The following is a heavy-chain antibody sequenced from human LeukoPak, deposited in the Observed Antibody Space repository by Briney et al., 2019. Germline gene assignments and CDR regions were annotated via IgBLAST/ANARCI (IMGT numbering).Heavy chain of an antibody. V-gene: IGHV3-30-3*01. D-gene: IGHD4-23*01. CDR2: ISYDGSNK. Sequence: PGGSLRLSCAASGFTFNKYSINWVRQAPGKGLEWVALISYDGSNKYYADSVKGRFTISRDNSKNTLYLQMNSLRAEDTAVYYCARPQFYGGNLPLDYWGQGTLVTVSS. CDR1: GFTFNKYS. CDR3: ARPQFYGGNLPLDY. J-gene: IGHJ4*02.